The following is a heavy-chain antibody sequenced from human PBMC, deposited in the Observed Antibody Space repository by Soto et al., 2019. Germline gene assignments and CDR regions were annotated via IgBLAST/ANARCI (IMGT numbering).Heavy chain of an antibody. Sequence: SETLSLTCAVYGGSFANYYWNWIRQPPGKGLEWIGEINYSGSTDYNPSLESRVTISVDTSKNQFSLNLSSVTAADTAIYYCARVGRYNSGWYLDYFDYWGQGTVVTVSS. V-gene: IGHV4-34*01. J-gene: IGHJ4*02. CDR2: INYSGST. CDR1: GGSFANYY. D-gene: IGHD6-19*01. CDR3: ARVGRYNSGWYLDYFDY.